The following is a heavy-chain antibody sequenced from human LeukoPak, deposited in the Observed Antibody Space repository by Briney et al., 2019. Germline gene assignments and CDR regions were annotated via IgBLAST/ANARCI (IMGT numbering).Heavy chain of an antibody. CDR2: IYYSGST. Sequence: PSETLSLTCTVSGGSISSYYWSWIRQPPGKGLEWIGYIYYSGSTNYNPSLKSRVTISVDTSKNQFSLKLSSVTAADTAVYYCARLGGNNGSSGPLGYCFDYWGQGTLVTVSS. J-gene: IGHJ4*02. CDR3: ARLGGNNGSSGPLGYCFDY. D-gene: IGHD3-22*01. CDR1: GGSISSYY. V-gene: IGHV4-59*08.